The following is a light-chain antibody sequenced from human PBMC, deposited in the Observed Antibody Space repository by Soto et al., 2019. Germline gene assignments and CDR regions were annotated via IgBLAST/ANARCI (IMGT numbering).Light chain of an antibody. CDR3: AAWNDRPYLWV. CDR1: SSNIGSNA. V-gene: IGLV1-44*01. CDR2: RDN. Sequence: QSVLTQPPSASGTPGQRVSISCSGSSSNIGSNAVHWYQQFPGTAPRLLIYRDNQRPSGVPDRFSGSKSGTSASLVISGLQSEAEADYYCAAWNDRPYLWVFGGGTKLTVL. J-gene: IGLJ3*02.